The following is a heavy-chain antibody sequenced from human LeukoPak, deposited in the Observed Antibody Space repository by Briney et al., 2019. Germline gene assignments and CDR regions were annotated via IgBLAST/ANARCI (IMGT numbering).Heavy chain of an antibody. V-gene: IGHV1-2*02. CDR3: ARDLLRVVPADTWFDP. Sequence: GASVKVSCKASGYTFTCYYMHWVRQAPGQGLEWMGWINPNSGGTNYAQKFQGRVTMTRDTSISTAYMELSRLRSDDTAVYYCARDLLRVVPADTWFDPWGQGTLVTVSS. CDR2: INPNSGGT. J-gene: IGHJ5*02. CDR1: GYTFTCYY. D-gene: IGHD2-2*01.